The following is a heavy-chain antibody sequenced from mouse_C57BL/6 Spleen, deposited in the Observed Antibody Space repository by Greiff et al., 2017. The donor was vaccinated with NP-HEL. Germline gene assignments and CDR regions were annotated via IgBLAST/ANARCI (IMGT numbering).Heavy chain of an antibody. D-gene: IGHD1-1*01. Sequence: EVQRVESGGGLVKPGGSLKLSCAASGFTFSSYAMSWVRQTPEKRLEWVATISDGGSYTYYPDNVKGRFTISRDNAKNNLYLQMSHLKSEDTAMYYCARDRDTTVVDGYFDVWGTGTTVTVSS. CDR2: ISDGGSYT. CDR1: GFTFSSYA. V-gene: IGHV5-4*01. J-gene: IGHJ1*03. CDR3: ARDRDTTVVDGYFDV.